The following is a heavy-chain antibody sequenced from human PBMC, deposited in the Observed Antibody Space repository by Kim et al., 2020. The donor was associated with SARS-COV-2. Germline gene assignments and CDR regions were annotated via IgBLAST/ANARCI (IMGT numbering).Heavy chain of an antibody. CDR2: IKSKTGGGTT. V-gene: IGHV3-15*01. CDR3: TTASLLWFGELCY. J-gene: IGHJ4*02. CDR1: GFTFSNAW. Sequence: GGSLRLSCAASGFTFSNAWMSWVRQAPGKGLEWVGRIKSKTGGGTTDYAAPVKARFTISRDDSKNTLYLQMISMKTEDTAVYYCTTASLLWFGELCYWGQGTLVTVSS. D-gene: IGHD3-10*01.